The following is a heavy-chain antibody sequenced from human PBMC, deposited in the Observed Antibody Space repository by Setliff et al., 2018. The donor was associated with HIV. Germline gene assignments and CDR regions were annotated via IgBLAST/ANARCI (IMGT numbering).Heavy chain of an antibody. V-gene: IGHV3-7*01. D-gene: IGHD4-17*01. CDR3: ARLYGDY. CDR2: INQDGGQK. CDR1: GFTFSRYW. J-gene: IGHJ4*02. Sequence: PGGSLRLSCADSGFTFSRYWMSWVRQAPGKGLEWVASINQDGGQKYYVDSVKGRFTISRDNSKNTLYLQMNSLRAEDTAVYYCARLYGDYWGQGTLVTVSS.